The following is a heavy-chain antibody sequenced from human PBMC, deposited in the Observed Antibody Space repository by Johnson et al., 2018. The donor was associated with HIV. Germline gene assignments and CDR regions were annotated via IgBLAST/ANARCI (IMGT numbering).Heavy chain of an antibody. J-gene: IGHJ3*02. V-gene: IGHV3-30-3*01. D-gene: IGHD6-19*01. CDR1: GFTFSSYA. CDR3: ARDWSLRSVAGDDAFDI. Sequence: QVHLVESGGGVVQPGRSLRLSCAASGFTFSSYAMHWVRQAPGKGLEWVAVISYDGSNKYYADSVKGRFTISRDNSKNTLYLQMNSLRAEDTALYYCARDWSLRSVAGDDAFDIWGQGTMVTVSS. CDR2: ISYDGSNK.